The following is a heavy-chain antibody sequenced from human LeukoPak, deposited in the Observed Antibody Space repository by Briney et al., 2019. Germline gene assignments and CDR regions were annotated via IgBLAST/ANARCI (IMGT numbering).Heavy chain of an antibody. Sequence: GGSLRLSCAASGFTFSSYAMSWVRQAPGKGLEWVSAISGSGGSTYYADSVKGRFTISRDNSKNTLYLQMNSLRAEDTAVYYCAKDQYYYDSSGYPSNPDYWGQGTLVTVSS. CDR3: AKDQYYYDSSGYPSNPDY. D-gene: IGHD3-22*01. V-gene: IGHV3-23*01. CDR1: GFTFSSYA. J-gene: IGHJ4*02. CDR2: ISGSGGST.